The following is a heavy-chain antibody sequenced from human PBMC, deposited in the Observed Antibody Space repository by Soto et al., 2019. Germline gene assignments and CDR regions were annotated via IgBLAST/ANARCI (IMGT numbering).Heavy chain of an antibody. V-gene: IGHV1-46*01. CDR3: ARDQVPGRYFDWLSYYYYYYGMDV. CDR2: INPSGGST. CDR1: GYTFTSYY. D-gene: IGHD3-9*01. J-gene: IGHJ6*02. Sequence: ASVKVSCKASGYTFTSYYMHWVRQAPGQGLEWMGIINPSGGSTSYAQKFQGRVTMTRDTSTSTVYMELSSLRSEDTAVYYCARDQVPGRYFDWLSYYYYYYGMDVWGQGTTVTVSS.